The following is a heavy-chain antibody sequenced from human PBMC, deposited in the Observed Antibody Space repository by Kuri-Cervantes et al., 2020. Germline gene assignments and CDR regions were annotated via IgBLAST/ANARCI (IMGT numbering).Heavy chain of an antibody. V-gene: IGHV3-21*01. CDR3: ARDGYCSGGSCYTGGYFDY. J-gene: IGHJ4*02. CDR2: ISSSSSYI. CDR1: GFTVSSNY. D-gene: IGHD2-15*01. Sequence: GGSLRLSCAASGFTVSSNYMSWVRQAPGKGLEWVSSISSSSSYIYYADSVKGRFTISRDNAKNSLYLQMNSLRAEDTAVYYCARDGYCSGGSCYTGGYFDYWGQGTLVTVSS.